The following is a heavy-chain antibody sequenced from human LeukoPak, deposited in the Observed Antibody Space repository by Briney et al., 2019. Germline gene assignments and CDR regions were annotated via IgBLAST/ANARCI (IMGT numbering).Heavy chain of an antibody. CDR3: ARDKSRTYGSADAFDI. CDR1: GGSISSYY. CDR2: IYTSGST. J-gene: IGHJ3*02. V-gene: IGHV4-4*07. Sequence: SSETLSLTCTVSGGSISSYYWSWIRQPAGKGLEWIGRIYTSGSTNYNPSLKSRVTMSVDTSKKQFSLKLSSVTAADTAVYYCARDKSRTYGSADAFDIWGQGTMVTVSS. D-gene: IGHD3-10*01.